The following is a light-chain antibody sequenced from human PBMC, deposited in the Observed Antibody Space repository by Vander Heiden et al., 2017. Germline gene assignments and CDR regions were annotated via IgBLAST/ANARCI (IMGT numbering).Light chain of an antibody. CDR3: QQYNNWPPWT. CDR2: GAS. V-gene: IGKV3-15*01. Sequence: EIVMTQSPATLSVSPGERATLSCRASQSVSSNLAWYQQKPGQPPRLLIYGASTRTTGTPARFSGSGSGTEFTLTISSLQSEDFAVYYCQQYNNWPPWTFGQGTKVEIK. J-gene: IGKJ1*01. CDR1: QSVSSN.